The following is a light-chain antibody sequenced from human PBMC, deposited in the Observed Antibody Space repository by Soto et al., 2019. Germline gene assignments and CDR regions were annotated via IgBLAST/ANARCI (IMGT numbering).Light chain of an antibody. CDR1: QSVSGN. J-gene: IGKJ4*01. CDR2: GVS. CDR3: QQYSQWPLT. Sequence: DIVMTQSPATLSVSPGERAPLSCRASQSVSGNLAWYQQKPGQAPVLLMYGVSTRATGIPARFGGSGSATEFTLTISSLQSEDFAVYYCQQYSQWPLTFGGGTKVDIK. V-gene: IGKV3-15*01.